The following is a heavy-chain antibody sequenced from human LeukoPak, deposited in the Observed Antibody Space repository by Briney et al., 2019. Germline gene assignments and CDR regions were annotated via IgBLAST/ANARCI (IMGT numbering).Heavy chain of an antibody. CDR2: TYYSGST. CDR3: ARGPDYDFWSGYYRGYYYYYMDV. D-gene: IGHD3-3*01. CDR1: GGSISSYY. Sequence: PSETLSLTCTVSGGSISSYYWSWIRQPPGKGLEWIGYTYYSGSTNYNPSLKSRVTISVDTSKNQFSLKLSSVTAADTAVYYCARGPDYDFWSGYYRGYYYYYMDVWGKGTTVTVSS. V-gene: IGHV4-59*08. J-gene: IGHJ6*03.